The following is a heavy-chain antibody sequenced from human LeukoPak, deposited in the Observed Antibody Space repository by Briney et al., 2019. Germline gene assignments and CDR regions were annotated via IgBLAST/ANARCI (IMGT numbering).Heavy chain of an antibody. Sequence: GGSLRLSCAASGVTFSSYWMHWVRQPPGKGLVWVGRINSDGGNTCYADSVKGRFTISGDNAKNRLHLQMNGLSERHTGVYFGARDLSGTYQRRGQRALVTVSS. CDR1: GVTFSSYW. CDR3: ARDLSGTYQR. D-gene: IGHD1-26*01. J-gene: IGHJ1*01. CDR2: INSDGGNT. V-gene: IGHV3-74*01.